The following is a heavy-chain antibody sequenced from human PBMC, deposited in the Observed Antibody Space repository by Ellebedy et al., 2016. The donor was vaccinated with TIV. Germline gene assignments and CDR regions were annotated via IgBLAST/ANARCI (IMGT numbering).Heavy chain of an antibody. J-gene: IGHJ4*02. CDR3: AKDRTSGDGYWVFDS. CDR1: GFTFSNYA. V-gene: IGHV3-23*01. Sequence: GESLKISCTASGFTFSNYAMNWVRQAPGKGLEWVSGIVGSGAEKYADSVKGRFTISRDNSKRTVDLQMRSVRAEDTAVYFCAKDRTSGDGYWVFDSWGQGTMVSVS. D-gene: IGHD2-21*02. CDR2: IVGSGA.